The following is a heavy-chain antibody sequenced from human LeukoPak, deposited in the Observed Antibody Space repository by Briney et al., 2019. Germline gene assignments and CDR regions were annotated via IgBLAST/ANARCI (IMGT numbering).Heavy chain of an antibody. Sequence: SETLSLTCAVYGGSFSGYYWSWIRQPPGKGLEWIGGINHSGSTNYNPSLKSRVTISVDTSKNQFSLKLSSVTAADTAVYYCARGRERDGYPTNFDYWGQGTLVTVSS. D-gene: IGHD5-24*01. CDR3: ARGRERDGYPTNFDY. CDR2: INHSGST. CDR1: GGSFSGYY. J-gene: IGHJ4*02. V-gene: IGHV4-34*01.